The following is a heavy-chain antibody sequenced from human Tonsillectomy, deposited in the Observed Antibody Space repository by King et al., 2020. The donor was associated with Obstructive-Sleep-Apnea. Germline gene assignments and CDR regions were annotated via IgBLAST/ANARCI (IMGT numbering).Heavy chain of an antibody. CDR1: VGSISSGGYY. J-gene: IGHJ4*02. D-gene: IGHD2-2*01. Sequence: VQLQESGPGLVKPSQTLSLTCTVSVGSISSGGYYWSWIRQHPGKGLEWIGYIYYSGSTYDNPSLKSRVTISVDTSNNQFSLKLSSVPAADTAVYYCARADIVVVPAATSFDYWGQGTLVTVSS. V-gene: IGHV4-31*03. CDR2: IYYSGST. CDR3: ARADIVVVPAATSFDY.